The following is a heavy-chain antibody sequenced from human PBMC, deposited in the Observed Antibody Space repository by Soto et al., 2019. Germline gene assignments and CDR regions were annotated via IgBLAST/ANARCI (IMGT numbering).Heavy chain of an antibody. V-gene: IGHV3-23*01. CDR3: AKDPDHYDFWSGYFGSFGWFDP. CDR2: ISGSGGST. CDR1: GFTFSSYA. D-gene: IGHD3-3*01. J-gene: IGHJ5*02. Sequence: GGSLRLSCAASGFTFSSYAMSWVRQAPGKGLEWVSAISGSGGSTYYADSVKGRFTISRDNSKNTLYLQMNSLRAEDTAVYYCAKDPDHYDFWSGYFGSFGWFDPWGQGTLVTVSS.